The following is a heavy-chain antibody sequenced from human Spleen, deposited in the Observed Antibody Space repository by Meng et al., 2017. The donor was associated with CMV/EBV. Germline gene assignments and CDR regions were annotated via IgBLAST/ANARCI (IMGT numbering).Heavy chain of an antibody. CDR2: IYSGGST. V-gene: IGHV3-53*01. CDR3: AREAAAFYYFDY. CDR1: GFTVSSNY. D-gene: IGHD6-13*01. Sequence: GESLKISCAASGFTVSSNYMSWVRQAPGKGLEWVSVIYSGGSTYYADSVKGRFTISRDNSKNTLYLQMNSLRAEDTAVYYCAREAAAFYYFDYWGQGTLVTVSS. J-gene: IGHJ4*02.